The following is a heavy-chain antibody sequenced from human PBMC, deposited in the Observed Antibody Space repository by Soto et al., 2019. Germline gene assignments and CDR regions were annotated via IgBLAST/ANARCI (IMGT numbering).Heavy chain of an antibody. V-gene: IGHV1-3*01. J-gene: IGHJ3*02. CDR2: INAGNGNT. Sequence: ASVKVSCKASGYTFTSYAMHWVRQAPGQRLEWMGWINAGNGNTKYSQKFQGRVTITRDTSASTAYMELSSLRSEDTAVYYCATPGVLAVAGPAAFDIWGQGTMVTVS. CDR1: GYTFTSYA. D-gene: IGHD6-19*01. CDR3: ATPGVLAVAGPAAFDI.